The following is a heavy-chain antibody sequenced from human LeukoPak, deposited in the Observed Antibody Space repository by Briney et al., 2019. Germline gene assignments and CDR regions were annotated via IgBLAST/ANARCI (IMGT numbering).Heavy chain of an antibody. CDR1: RFTFSSYA. V-gene: IGHV3-23*01. CDR2: ISGSGGST. J-gene: IGHJ4*02. CDR3: AKDLDSSGYYIY. D-gene: IGHD3-22*01. Sequence: PGGSLRLSCAASRFTFSSYAMSWVRQAPGKGLEWVSAISGSGGSTYYADSVKGRFTISRDNSKNTLYLQMNSLRAEDTAVYYCAKDLDSSGYYIYWGQGTLVTVSS.